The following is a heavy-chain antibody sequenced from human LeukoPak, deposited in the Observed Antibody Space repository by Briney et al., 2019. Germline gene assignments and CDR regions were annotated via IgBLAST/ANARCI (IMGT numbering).Heavy chain of an antibody. J-gene: IGHJ4*02. D-gene: IGHD3-9*01. V-gene: IGHV4-59*01. CDR2: IYYSGST. Sequence: SETLSLTCTVSGGSISSYYWSWIRQPPGKGLEWIGYIYYSGSTNYNPSLKSRVTISVDTSKNQFSLKLSSVTAADTAVYYCARGYYDILTGSYFDYWGQGTLVTVSS. CDR3: ARGYYDILTGSYFDY. CDR1: GGSISSYY.